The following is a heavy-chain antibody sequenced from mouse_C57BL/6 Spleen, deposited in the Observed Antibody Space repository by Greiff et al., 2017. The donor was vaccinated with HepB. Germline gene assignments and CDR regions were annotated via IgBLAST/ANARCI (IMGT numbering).Heavy chain of an antibody. Sequence: VQRVESGPGLVQPSQSLSITCTVSGFSLTSYGVHWVRQSPGKGLEWLGVIWSGGSTDYNAAFISRLSISKDNSKSQVFFKMNSLQADDTAIYYCARNSPNWDNYAMDYWGQGTSVTVSS. V-gene: IGHV2-2*01. CDR2: IWSGGST. CDR3: ARNSPNWDNYAMDY. J-gene: IGHJ4*01. D-gene: IGHD4-1*01. CDR1: GFSLTSYG.